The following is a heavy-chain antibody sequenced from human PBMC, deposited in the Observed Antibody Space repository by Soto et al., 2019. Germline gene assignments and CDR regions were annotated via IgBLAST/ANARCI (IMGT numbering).Heavy chain of an antibody. CDR1: GGSFSGYY. V-gene: IGHV4-34*01. Sequence: SETLSLTCAVYGGSFSGYYWSWIRQPPGKGLEWIGEINHSGSTNYNPSLKSRVTISVDTSKNQFSLKLSSVTAADTAVYYCAREDSSGWYAIDYWGQGTLVTVSS. D-gene: IGHD6-19*01. CDR3: AREDSSGWYAIDY. J-gene: IGHJ4*02. CDR2: INHSGST.